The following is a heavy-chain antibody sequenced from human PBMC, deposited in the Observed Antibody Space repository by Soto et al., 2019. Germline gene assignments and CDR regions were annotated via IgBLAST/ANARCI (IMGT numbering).Heavy chain of an antibody. CDR3: TSWNYVQGINY. D-gene: IGHD1-7*01. J-gene: IGHJ4*02. CDR1: GFTFSGSA. V-gene: IGHV3-73*01. Sequence: GGSLRLSCAASGFTFSGSAIHWVRQASGKGLEWVGRIRSKANSYATAYAASVKGWFTISRDDSKNTAYLQMNSLKTEDTAVYYCTSWNYVQGINYWGQGTLVTVSS. CDR2: IRSKANSYAT.